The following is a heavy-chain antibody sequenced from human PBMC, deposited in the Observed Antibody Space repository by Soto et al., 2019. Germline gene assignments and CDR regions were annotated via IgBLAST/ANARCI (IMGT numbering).Heavy chain of an antibody. D-gene: IGHD3-22*01. Sequence: GESLKISCKGSGYSFTSYWISWVRQMPGKGLEWMGRIDPSDSYTNYSPSFQGHVTISTAKSISNAYLQWSSLKDSDTAMYYCAGQNLNYYESRGYSDAFDIWGQGTMVTVSS. V-gene: IGHV5-10-1*01. CDR2: IDPSDSYT. CDR3: AGQNLNYYESRGYSDAFDI. CDR1: GYSFTSYW. J-gene: IGHJ3*02.